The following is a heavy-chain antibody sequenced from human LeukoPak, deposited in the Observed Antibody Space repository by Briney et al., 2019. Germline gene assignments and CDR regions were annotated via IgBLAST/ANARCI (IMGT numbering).Heavy chain of an antibody. CDR1: RFTFSKYI. CDR2: IRAGGDVT. J-gene: IGHJ4*02. V-gene: IGHV3-23*01. D-gene: IGHD3-16*01. Sequence: PGGSLRLSCVASRFTFSKYIMTWVRQGPGKGLEWVASIRAGGDVTFYADSVKGRFRPSRDNSRNTVYLEMNSLRVDDTGVYFCANWGGTQTIGAIWYGPLDYWGQGTQVTVSS. CDR3: ANWGGTQTIGAIWYGPLDY.